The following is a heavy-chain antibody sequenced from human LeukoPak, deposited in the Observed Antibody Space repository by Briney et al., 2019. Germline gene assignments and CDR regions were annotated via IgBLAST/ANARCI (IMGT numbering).Heavy chain of an antibody. D-gene: IGHD3-22*01. CDR1: GFTFSSYG. J-gene: IGHJ4*02. CDR3: AKTNGYYSD. Sequence: GGSLRLSCAASGFTFSSYGMNWVRQAPGKGLEWVSGISGSGGTTYYADSVKGRFTISRDNSKNSLSLQVSSLRAEDTAVYYCAKTNGYYSDWGQGTLVNVSS. CDR2: ISGSGGTT. V-gene: IGHV3-23*01.